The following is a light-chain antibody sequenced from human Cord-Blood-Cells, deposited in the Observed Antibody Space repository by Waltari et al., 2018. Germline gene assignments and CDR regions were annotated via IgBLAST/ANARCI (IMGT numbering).Light chain of an antibody. J-gene: IGKJ3*01. CDR3: QQYYSTPFT. CDR1: QSVLYSSNNKNY. Sequence: DIVMTQSPDSLAVSLGERATINCKSSQSVLYSSNNKNYLAWYQQKPGQPPKLLIYWASTREYVVPDRFSGSGSGTDFTLTISSLQAEDVAVYYCQQYYSTPFTFGPGTKVDIK. CDR2: WAS. V-gene: IGKV4-1*01.